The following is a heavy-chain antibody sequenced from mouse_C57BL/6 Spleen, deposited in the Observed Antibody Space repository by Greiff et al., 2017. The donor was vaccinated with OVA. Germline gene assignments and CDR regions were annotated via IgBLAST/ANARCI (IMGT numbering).Heavy chain of an antibody. CDR1: GYTFTSYW. CDR3: AREETAQATPTFDY. J-gene: IGHJ2*01. Sequence: QVQLKQPGAELVKPGASVKMSCKASGYTFTSYWITWVKQRPGQGLEWIGDIYPGSGSTNYNEKFKSKATLTVDTSSSTAYMQRSSLTSEDSAVYYCAREETAQATPTFDYWGQGTTLTVSS. D-gene: IGHD3-2*02. CDR2: IYPGSGST. V-gene: IGHV1-55*01.